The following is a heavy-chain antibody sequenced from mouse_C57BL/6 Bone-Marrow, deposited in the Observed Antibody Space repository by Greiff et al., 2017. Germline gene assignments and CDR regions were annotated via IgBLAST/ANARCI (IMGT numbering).Heavy chain of an antibody. V-gene: IGHV1-69*01. CDR1: GYTFTSYW. J-gene: IGHJ2*01. D-gene: IGHD1-1*01. CDR2: IDPSDSNT. Sequence: QVQLQQPGAELVMPGASVKLSCQASGYTFTSYWMHWVKQSPGQGLEWIGEIDPSDSNTNYNQKFKGKSTLTVDKSSSTAYMQLSSLTSEDSAVYYCAREVNYGSYYSFDYWGQGTTLTVSS. CDR3: AREVNYGSYYSFDY.